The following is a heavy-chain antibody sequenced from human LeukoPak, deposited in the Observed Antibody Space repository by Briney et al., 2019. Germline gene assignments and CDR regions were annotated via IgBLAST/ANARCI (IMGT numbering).Heavy chain of an antibody. CDR2: ISGSGGST. D-gene: IGHD3-22*01. CDR3: AKGVTYYYDSTALN. CDR1: GFTFSSYA. Sequence: GGSLRLSCAASGFTFSSYAMSWVRQAPGNWLEWVSAISGSGGSTYYADSVEGRFTISRDNSKNTLYLQMNSLRAEDTAVYYCAKGVTYYYDSTALNWGQGTLVTVSS. V-gene: IGHV3-23*01. J-gene: IGHJ4*02.